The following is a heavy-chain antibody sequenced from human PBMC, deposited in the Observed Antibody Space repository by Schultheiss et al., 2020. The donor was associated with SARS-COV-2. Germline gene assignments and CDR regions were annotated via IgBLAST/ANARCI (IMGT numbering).Heavy chain of an antibody. J-gene: IGHJ4*02. V-gene: IGHV4-61*02. CDR1: GGSISSGSYY. CDR3: AREVRSSSPPHYFDY. CDR2: IYTSGGT. Sequence: SETLSLTCTVSGGSISSGSYYWCWIRQPAGKGLEWIGRIYTSGGTNYNPSLKSRVTISVDTSKNQFSLKLSSVTAADTAVYYCAREVRSSSPPHYFDYWGQGTLVTVSS. D-gene: IGHD6-6*01.